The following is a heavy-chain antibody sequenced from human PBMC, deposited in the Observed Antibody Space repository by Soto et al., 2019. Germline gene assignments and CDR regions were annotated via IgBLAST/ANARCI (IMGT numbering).Heavy chain of an antibody. CDR1: GYTFINYG. CDR3: ARAGTHIPAVGDV. CDR2: ISAYNGDK. V-gene: IGHV1-18*01. J-gene: IGHJ6*02. Sequence: ASVKVSCKASGYTFINYGVSWVRQAPGQGLEWMGWISAYNGDKKYAQNVQGRVTLTTDTSTSTAYMEMRTLRSDDTAAYYCARAGTHIPAVGDVWGQGTTVTGSS. D-gene: IGHD6-13*01.